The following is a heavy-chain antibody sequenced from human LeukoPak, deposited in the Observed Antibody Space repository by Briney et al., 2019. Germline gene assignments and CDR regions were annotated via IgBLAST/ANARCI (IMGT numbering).Heavy chain of an antibody. CDR3: AKWGDYDILTGYYVPDY. V-gene: IGHV3-23*01. Sequence: GGSLRLSCVASGFTFTNYAMSWVRQAPGKGLEWVSAITGSDGSSYYADSVKGRFTISRDNSKNTPYLQVNSLRAEDTAAYYCAKWGDYDILTGYYVPDYWGQGTLVTVSS. CDR1: GFTFTNYA. CDR2: ITGSDGSS. J-gene: IGHJ4*02. D-gene: IGHD3-9*01.